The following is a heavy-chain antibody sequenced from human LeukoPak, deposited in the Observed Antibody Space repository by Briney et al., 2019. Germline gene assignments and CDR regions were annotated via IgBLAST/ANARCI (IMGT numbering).Heavy chain of an antibody. CDR3: ARDLPQKPIAAAHDAFDI. Sequence: PSETLSLTCTVSGGSISSYYWGWIRQPPGKGLEWIGSIYYSGSTYYNPSLKSRVTISVDTSKNQFSLKLSSVTAADTAVYYCARDLPQKPIAAAHDAFDIWGQGTMVTVSS. V-gene: IGHV4-39*07. CDR1: GGSISSYY. D-gene: IGHD6-13*01. CDR2: IYYSGST. J-gene: IGHJ3*02.